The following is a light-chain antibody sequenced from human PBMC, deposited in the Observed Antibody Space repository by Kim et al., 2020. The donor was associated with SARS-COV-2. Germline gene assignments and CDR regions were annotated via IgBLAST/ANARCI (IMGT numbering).Light chain of an antibody. Sequence: GSPGKAVTISCTGTSSDVGGYNYVSWYQQHPGKAPKLMIYEVSKRPSGVPDRFSGSKSGNTASLTVSGLQAEDEADYYCSSYAGKVFGTGTKVTVL. CDR2: EVS. V-gene: IGLV2-8*01. CDR3: SSYAGKV. CDR1: SSDVGGYNY. J-gene: IGLJ1*01.